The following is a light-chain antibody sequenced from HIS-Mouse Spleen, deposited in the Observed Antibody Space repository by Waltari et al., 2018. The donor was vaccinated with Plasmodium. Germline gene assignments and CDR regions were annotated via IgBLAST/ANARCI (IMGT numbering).Light chain of an antibody. J-gene: IGKJ3*01. Sequence: AIQMTQSPSSLSASVGDIVTITCRASNGIRNDLGWYQQKPGKAPTLLIYAASILQSGVPSRFSGSGSCTDFTRTISSLQPEDFATYYCLQDYNYPFTFGPGTKVDIK. V-gene: IGKV1-6*01. CDR2: AAS. CDR3: LQDYNYPFT. CDR1: NGIRND.